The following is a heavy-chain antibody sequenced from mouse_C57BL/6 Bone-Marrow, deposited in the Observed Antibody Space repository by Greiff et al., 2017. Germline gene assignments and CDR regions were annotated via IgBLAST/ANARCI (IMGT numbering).Heavy chain of an antibody. CDR2: ISSGGSYT. D-gene: IGHD2-4*01. J-gene: IGHJ3*01. V-gene: IGHV5-6*01. Sequence: EVQRVESGGDLVKPGGSLKLSCAASGFTFSSYGMSWVRQTPDKRLEWVATISSGGSYTYYPDSVKGRVTISRDNAKNTLYLQMSSLKSEDTAMDYCERGDYDYPLFAYWGQGTLVTVSA. CDR1: GFTFSSYG. CDR3: ERGDYDYPLFAY.